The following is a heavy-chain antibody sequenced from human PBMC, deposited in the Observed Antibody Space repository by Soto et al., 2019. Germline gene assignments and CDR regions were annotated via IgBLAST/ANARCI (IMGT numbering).Heavy chain of an antibody. V-gene: IGHV3-30-3*01. D-gene: IGHD3-9*01. CDR1: GFTFSSYA. CDR2: ISYDGSNK. CDR3: ARGSDYDILTGYFSDY. Sequence: QVQLVGSGGGVVQPGRSLRLSCAASGFTFSSYAMHWVRQAPGKGLEWVAVISYDGSNKYYADSVKGRFTISRDNSKNTLYLQMNSLRAEDTAVYYCARGSDYDILTGYFSDYWGQGTLATVSS. J-gene: IGHJ4*02.